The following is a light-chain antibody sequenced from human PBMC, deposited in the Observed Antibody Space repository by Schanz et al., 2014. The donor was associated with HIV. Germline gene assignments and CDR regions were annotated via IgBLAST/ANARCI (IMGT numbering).Light chain of an antibody. CDR3: QQSLSTWWT. CDR1: QGISSH. Sequence: DIQLTQSPSFLSASVGDRVTITCRASQGISSHLAWYQQKSGQAPRLLIYSASSLQTGVPSRFSGSGSGTDFTLTISSLQPEDFATYYCQQSLSTWWTFGQGTKVEVK. J-gene: IGKJ1*01. V-gene: IGKV1-9*01. CDR2: SAS.